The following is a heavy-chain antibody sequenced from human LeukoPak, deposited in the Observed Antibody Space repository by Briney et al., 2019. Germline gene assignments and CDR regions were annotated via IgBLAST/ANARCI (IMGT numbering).Heavy chain of an antibody. J-gene: IGHJ6*02. V-gene: IGHV1-18*01. D-gene: IGHD2-2*01. CDR2: INAYNDNT. Sequence: GASVKVSCKASGYTFTSYGISWVRQAPGQGLEWMGWINAYNDNTNYAQKFQGRVTITRDTSASTAYMELSSLRSEDTAVYYCARGLVDCSSTSCLTYYYYYSMDVWGQGTTVTVSS. CDR1: GYTFTSYG. CDR3: ARGLVDCSSTSCLTYYYYYSMDV.